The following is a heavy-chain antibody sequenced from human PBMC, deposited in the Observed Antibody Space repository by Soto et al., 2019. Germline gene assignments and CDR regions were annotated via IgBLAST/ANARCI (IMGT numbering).Heavy chain of an antibody. CDR1: GGSISSGDYY. D-gene: IGHD2-15*01. Sequence: QVQLQESGPGLVKPSQTLSLTCTVSGGSISSGDYYWSWIRQPPGKGLEWIGYIYYSGSTYYNPSLKSRVTISVDASMNQFSLKLSSVTAADTAVYYCARAVVVVAATHHGGLDYWGQGTLVTVSS. CDR3: ARAVVVVAATHHGGLDY. J-gene: IGHJ4*02. CDR2: IYYSGST. V-gene: IGHV4-30-4*01.